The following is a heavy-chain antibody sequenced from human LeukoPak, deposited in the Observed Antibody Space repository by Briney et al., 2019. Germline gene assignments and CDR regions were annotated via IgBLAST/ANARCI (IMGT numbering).Heavy chain of an antibody. CDR2: IRQDAKSK. CDR1: GFAFSDSW. CDR3: GRETWQAYNDFWSGYVTD. V-gene: IGHV3-7*01. Sequence: QPGGSLRLSCAASGFAFSDSWMTWVRRAPGKGLEWVANIRQDAKSKYYVDSVKGRFTISRDKARSTLYLDMNSLTAEDTAIYYCGRETWQAYNDFWSGYVTDWGQGIVVTVSS. D-gene: IGHD3-3*01. J-gene: IGHJ4*02.